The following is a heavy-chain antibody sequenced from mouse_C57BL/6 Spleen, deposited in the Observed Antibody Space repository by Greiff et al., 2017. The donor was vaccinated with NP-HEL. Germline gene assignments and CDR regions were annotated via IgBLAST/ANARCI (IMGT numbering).Heavy chain of an antibody. CDR3: ARLYYGSSFAY. CDR1: GYTFTSYW. D-gene: IGHD2-2*01. J-gene: IGHJ3*01. CDR2: LYPSDSET. V-gene: IGHV1-61*01. Sequence: QVQLQQPGAELVRPGSSVKLSCKASGYTFTSYWLDWVKQRPGPGLEWIGNLYPSDSETHYNQKFKDKATLTVDKSSSTAYMQLSSLTSEDSAVYYCARLYYGSSFAYWGQGTLVTVSA.